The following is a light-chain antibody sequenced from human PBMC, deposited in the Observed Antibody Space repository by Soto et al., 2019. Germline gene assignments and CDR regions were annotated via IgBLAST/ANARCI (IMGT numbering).Light chain of an antibody. Sequence: QSVLTQPASVSGSPGQSITISCTGTSSDVGSYNLVSWYQQLPGKAPKLMIYEGSKRPSGVSNRFSGSKSGNTASLTISGLQAEDEADYYCCSYADITTYVFGTGTKETVL. CDR1: SSDVGSYNL. CDR3: CSYADITTYV. V-gene: IGLV2-23*01. J-gene: IGLJ1*01. CDR2: EGS.